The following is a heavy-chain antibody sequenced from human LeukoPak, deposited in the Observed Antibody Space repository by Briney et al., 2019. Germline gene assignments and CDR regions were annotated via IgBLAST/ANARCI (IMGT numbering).Heavy chain of an antibody. J-gene: IGHJ5*02. V-gene: IGHV1-2*02. CDR1: GYTFTGYY. CDR3: ARGCGIFGVALKGFDP. CDR2: INPNSGGT. Sequence: ASVKVSCKASGYTFTGYYMHWVRQAPGQGLGSMGWINPNSGGTNYAQKFQGRVTMTRDTSISTAYMELSRLRSDDTAVYYCARGCGIFGVALKGFDPWGQGTLVTVSS. D-gene: IGHD3-3*01.